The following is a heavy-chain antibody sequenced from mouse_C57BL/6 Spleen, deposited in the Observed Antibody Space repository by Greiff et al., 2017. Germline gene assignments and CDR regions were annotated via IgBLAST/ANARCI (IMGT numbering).Heavy chain of an antibody. V-gene: IGHV1-64*01. Sequence: QVQLQQPGAELVKPGASVKLSCKASGYTFTSYWMHWVKQRPGQGLEWIGMIHPNSGSTNYNEKFKSKATLTVDKSSSTAYMGLGSLTSEDSAVYYCATTVVAPYAMDGWGQVTSVTVSS. J-gene: IGHJ4*01. CDR3: ATTVVAPYAMDG. CDR1: GYTFTSYW. CDR2: IHPNSGST. D-gene: IGHD1-1*01.